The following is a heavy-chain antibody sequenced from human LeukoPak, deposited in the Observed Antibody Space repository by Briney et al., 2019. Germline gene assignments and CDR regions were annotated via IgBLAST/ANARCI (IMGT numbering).Heavy chain of an antibody. CDR1: GGTFSSYA. D-gene: IGHD2-2*01. V-gene: IGHV1-69*13. CDR2: IIPIFGTA. J-gene: IGHJ3*02. CDR3: ASDAEGYCSSTSCYHDAFDI. Sequence: SVKVSCKASGGTFSSYAISWVRQAPGQGLEWMGGIIPIFGTANYAKKFQGRVTITADESTSTAYMELSSLRSEDTAVYYCASDAEGYCSSTSCYHDAFDIWGQGTMVTVSS.